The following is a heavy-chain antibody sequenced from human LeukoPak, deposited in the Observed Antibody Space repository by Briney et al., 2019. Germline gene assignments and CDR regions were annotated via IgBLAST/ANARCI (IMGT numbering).Heavy chain of an antibody. D-gene: IGHD3-3*01. Sequence: PGGQLRLYGSGSGFTCSGSAMHWVRPGSGHGLEWVGRIRSEANSYATAYAATVKGRFTISRDDSKNPAYLQTNSLKTEDTGVDYCTRQEREMYDDFWNDYYAGFDYWGQGTLVTVSS. CDR2: IRSEANSYAT. CDR1: GFTCSGSA. CDR3: TRQEREMYDDFWNDYYAGFDY. J-gene: IGHJ4*02. V-gene: IGHV3-73*01.